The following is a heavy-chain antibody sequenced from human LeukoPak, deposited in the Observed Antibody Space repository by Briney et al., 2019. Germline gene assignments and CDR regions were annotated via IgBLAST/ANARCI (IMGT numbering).Heavy chain of an antibody. V-gene: IGHV4-34*01. J-gene: IGHJ4*02. CDR3: ARGGSRRYCSSTSCYAPDY. CDR1: GGSFSGYY. CDR2: INHSGST. D-gene: IGHD2-2*01. Sequence: SETLSLTCAVYGGSFSGYYWSWIRQPPGKGLEWIGEINHSGSTNYNPSLKSRVTISVDTSKNQFSLKLSSVTAADTAVYYCARGGSRRYCSSTSCYAPDYWGQGTLVTVSS.